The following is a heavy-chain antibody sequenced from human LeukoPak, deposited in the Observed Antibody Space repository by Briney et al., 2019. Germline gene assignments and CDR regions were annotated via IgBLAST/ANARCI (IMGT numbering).Heavy chain of an antibody. D-gene: IGHD2-8*02. CDR1: AFTVSRSS. CDR2: ISSRSGDI. J-gene: IGHJ4*02. CDR3: ASPLYDSTRGFYYQVFE. Sequence: GGSLRLSCAAAAFTVSRSSMSWVRQAPGKGLEWVSSISSRSGDIYYADSVRGRFTISRDNAKHSLYLQMNSLRAQATDVYYCASPLYDSTRGFYYQVFEWGQGTLVTVSS. V-gene: IGHV3-21*01.